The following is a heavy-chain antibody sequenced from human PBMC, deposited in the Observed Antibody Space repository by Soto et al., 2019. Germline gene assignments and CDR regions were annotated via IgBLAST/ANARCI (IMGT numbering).Heavy chain of an antibody. V-gene: IGHV3-33*01. J-gene: IGHJ4*02. Sequence: PGGSLRLSLEASGFPFSRYGFLWVRQAPGTGLEWVALIWHDGTRENYAESVKGRLSISRDNSKNTVFLQLDSLRAEDTAVYLSARDLSLGSPESWGQG. CDR2: IWHDGTRE. D-gene: IGHD2-15*01. CDR3: ARDLSLGSPES. CDR1: GFPFSRYG.